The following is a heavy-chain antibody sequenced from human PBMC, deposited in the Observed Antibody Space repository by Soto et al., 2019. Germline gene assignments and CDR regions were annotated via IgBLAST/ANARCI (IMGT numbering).Heavy chain of an antibody. J-gene: IGHJ6*02. V-gene: IGHV3-15*07. CDR1: GFTFSNAW. D-gene: IGHD3-3*01. CDR3: TTDLGSPNSITIFGVVIRDYYYYGMDV. Sequence: GGSLRLSCAASGFTFSNAWMNWVRQAPGKGLEWVGRIKSKTDGGTTDYAAPVKGRFTISRDDSKNTLYLQMNSLKTEDTAVYYCTTDLGSPNSITIFGVVIRDYYYYGMDVWGQGTTVTVSS. CDR2: IKSKTDGGTT.